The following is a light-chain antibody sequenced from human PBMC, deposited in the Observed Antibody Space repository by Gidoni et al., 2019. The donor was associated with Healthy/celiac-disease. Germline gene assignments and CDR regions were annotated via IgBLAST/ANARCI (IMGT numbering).Light chain of an antibody. V-gene: IGLV1-40*01. J-gene: IGLJ2*01. CDR2: GNS. CDR3: QSYDSSLSGSV. CDR1: SPNIGAGYD. Sequence: QSVLTQPPSVSGAPGQRVTISCTGSSPNIGAGYDVHWYQQLPGTAPKLLIYGNSNRPSGVPVRFSGSKSGTSASLAITGLQAEDEADYYCQSYDSSLSGSVFGGGTKLTVL.